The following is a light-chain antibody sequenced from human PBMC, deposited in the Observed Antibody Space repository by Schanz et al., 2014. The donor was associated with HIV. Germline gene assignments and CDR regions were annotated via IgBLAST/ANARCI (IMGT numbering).Light chain of an antibody. CDR2: GAS. J-gene: IGKJ3*01. Sequence: EIVLTQSPGTLSLSPGERATLSCRASQNVRSNYLAWYQQKPGQAPRLLIYGASTRATGIPARFSGSGSGTDFTLTISRLEPEDFAVYYCHHYGTSPPAFTFGPGTKVDIK. CDR1: QNVRSNY. CDR3: HHYGTSPPAFT. V-gene: IGKV3-20*01.